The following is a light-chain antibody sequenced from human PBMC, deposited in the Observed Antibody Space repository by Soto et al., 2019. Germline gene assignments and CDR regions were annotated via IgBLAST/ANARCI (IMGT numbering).Light chain of an antibody. CDR1: SSDVGGYDC. Sequence: QSALTQPASVSGSPGQSITISCTGTSSDVGGYDCVSWYQQHPGKAPKLMIYDVSNRPSGVSNRFSGSKSGNTASLTISGLQGEDEGDYYCNGYKPGTLVLFAGGTKLT. J-gene: IGLJ2*01. V-gene: IGLV2-14*01. CDR2: DVS. CDR3: NGYKPGTLVL.